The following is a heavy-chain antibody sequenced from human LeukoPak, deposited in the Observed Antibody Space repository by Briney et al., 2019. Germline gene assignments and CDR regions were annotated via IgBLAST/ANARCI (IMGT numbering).Heavy chain of an antibody. J-gene: IGHJ4*02. CDR2: IYHSGST. V-gene: IGHV4-38-2*02. CDR1: GYSISSGYY. D-gene: IGHD6-13*01. CDR3: ARDTGLIAAAIFDY. Sequence: SETLSLTCTVSGYSISSGYYWGWIRQPPGKGLEWIGSIYHSGSTYYNPSLKSRVTISVDTSKNQFSLKLSSVTAADTAVYYCARDTGLIAAAIFDYWGQGTLVTVSS.